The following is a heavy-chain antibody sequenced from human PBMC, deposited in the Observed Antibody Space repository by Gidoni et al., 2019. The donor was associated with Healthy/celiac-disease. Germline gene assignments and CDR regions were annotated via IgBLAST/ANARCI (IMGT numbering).Heavy chain of an antibody. V-gene: IGHV4-39*01. CDR2: IYYSGST. Sequence: QLQLQESGPGLVKPSETLSLTCTVSGGSISSSSYYWGWIRQPPGKGLEWIGSIYYSGSTYYNPSLKSRVTISVDTSKNQFSLKLSSVTAADTAVYYCASKPGGYDYVYWFDPWGQGTLVTVSS. CDR3: ASKPGGYDYVYWFDP. CDR1: GGSISSSSYY. J-gene: IGHJ5*02. D-gene: IGHD5-12*01.